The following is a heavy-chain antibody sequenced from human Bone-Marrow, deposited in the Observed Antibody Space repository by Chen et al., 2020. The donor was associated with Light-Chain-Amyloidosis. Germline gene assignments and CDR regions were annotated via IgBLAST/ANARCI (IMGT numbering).Heavy chain of an antibody. CDR1: GGSISGYY. D-gene: IGHD1-26*01. Sequence: GLVKPSETLSLTCTVSGGSISGYYWSWIRQPPGKGLEWIGLIYYTGSTNYNPSLRSRVTMSVDTSKNQFSLKLSSVAAADTALYYCARFEGGATLETFHIWGQGAMVTVSS. V-gene: IGHV4-59*01. CDR3: ARFEGGATLETFHI. CDR2: IYYTGST. J-gene: IGHJ3*02.